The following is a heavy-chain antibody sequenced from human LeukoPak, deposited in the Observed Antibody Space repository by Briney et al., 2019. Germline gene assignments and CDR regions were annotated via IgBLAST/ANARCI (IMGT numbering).Heavy chain of an antibody. CDR2: INSDGSST. J-gene: IGHJ4*02. Sequence: GGSLRLSCAASGFTFSSYWMHWVRQAPGRGLVWVSRINSDGSSTSYADSVKGRFTISRDNAKNTLYLQMNSLRAEDTAVYYCAKGDGSGSAFDYWGQGTLVTVSS. V-gene: IGHV3-74*01. CDR1: GFTFSSYW. CDR3: AKGDGSGSAFDY. D-gene: IGHD3-10*01.